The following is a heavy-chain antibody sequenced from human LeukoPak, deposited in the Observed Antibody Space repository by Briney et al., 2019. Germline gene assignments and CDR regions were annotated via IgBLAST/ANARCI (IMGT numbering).Heavy chain of an antibody. V-gene: IGHV4-34*01. Sequence: SETLSLTCAVYGGSFSGYYWSWIRQPPGKGLEWIGEINHSGNTNYNPSLKSRVTISVDTSKNQFSLKLSSVTAADTAVYYCARAMGATMVHWGQGTLVTVSS. D-gene: IGHD1-26*01. CDR1: GGSFSGYY. CDR3: ARAMGATMVH. J-gene: IGHJ4*02. CDR2: INHSGNT.